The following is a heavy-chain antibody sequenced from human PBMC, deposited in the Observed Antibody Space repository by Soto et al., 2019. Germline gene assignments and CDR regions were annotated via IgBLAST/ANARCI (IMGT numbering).Heavy chain of an antibody. CDR3: ATIGIVGATSVDY. V-gene: IGHV4-61*01. D-gene: IGHD1-26*01. J-gene: IGHJ4*02. CDR2: ISTSGST. Sequence: SETLSLTCTISGGSVSSSSYYWSWIRQPPGKGLEWIGYISTSGSTNHDPSLKSRVTVSVDTSKNQFSLKLSSVTAADTAVYYCATIGIVGATSVDYWGQGTLVTVSS. CDR1: GGSVSSSSYY.